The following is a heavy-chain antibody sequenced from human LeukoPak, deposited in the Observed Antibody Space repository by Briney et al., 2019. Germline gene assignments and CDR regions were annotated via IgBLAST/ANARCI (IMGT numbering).Heavy chain of an antibody. V-gene: IGHV3-30*04. CDR2: ISYDGSNK. CDR3: ARARPSMWIDY. J-gene: IGHJ4*02. CDR1: GFTFSSYA. Sequence: PGGSLRLSCAASGFTFSSYAMHWVRRASSKELEWVAAISYDGSNKKYADSVKGRFTISRDNSKNTLYLQMNGLRPEDTAVYYCARARPSMWIDYWGQGTLVTVSS. D-gene: IGHD5-12*01.